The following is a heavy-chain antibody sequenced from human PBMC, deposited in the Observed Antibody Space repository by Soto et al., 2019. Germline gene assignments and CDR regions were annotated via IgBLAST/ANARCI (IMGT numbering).Heavy chain of an antibody. D-gene: IGHD2-8*01. CDR3: ARYIVLMVYSWFDP. CDR2: IYSSGSP. Sequence: SETLSLTCTVSGDSLSSSRHYWGWIRQPPGKGLEWIGSIYSSGSPYYNPSLKSRVTISVDTSKNQFSLKLSSVTAADTAVYYCARYIVLMVYSWFDPWGQGTLVTVSS. J-gene: IGHJ5*02. CDR1: GDSLSSSRHY. V-gene: IGHV4-39*07.